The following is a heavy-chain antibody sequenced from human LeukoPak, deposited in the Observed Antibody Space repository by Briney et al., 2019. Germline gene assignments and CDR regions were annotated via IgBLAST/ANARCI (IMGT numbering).Heavy chain of an antibody. V-gene: IGHV3-53*01. D-gene: IGHD3-22*01. CDR2: IYSGGST. J-gene: IGHJ4*02. CDR3: ARALYSGYYDY. CDR1: GFTFSSYA. Sequence: GSLRLSCAASGFTFSSYAMSWVRQAPGKGLEWVSVIYSGGSTYYADSVKGRFTISRDNSKNTLYLQMNSLRAEDTAVYYCARALYSGYYDYWGQGTLVTVSS.